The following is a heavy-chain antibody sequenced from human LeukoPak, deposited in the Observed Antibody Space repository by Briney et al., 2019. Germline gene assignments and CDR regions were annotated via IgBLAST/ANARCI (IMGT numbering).Heavy chain of an antibody. D-gene: IGHD3-9*01. CDR1: GFTFSSYG. CDR3: AKDRYYDILTGPDY. CDR2: IRYDGSNK. Sequence: GGSLRLSCAASGFTFSSYGMHWVRQAPGKGLEWVAFIRYDGSNKYYADSVKGRFTISRDNSKNTLYLQMNSLRAEDTAVYYCAKDRYYDILTGPDYWGQGTLVTVSS. J-gene: IGHJ4*02. V-gene: IGHV3-30*02.